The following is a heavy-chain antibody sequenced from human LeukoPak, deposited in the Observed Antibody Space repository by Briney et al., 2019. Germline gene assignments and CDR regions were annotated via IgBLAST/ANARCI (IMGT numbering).Heavy chain of an antibody. CDR2: TYYRSKWYN. J-gene: IGHJ5*02. Sequence: SQTLSLTCAISGDSVSSNRAAWTCIRQSPSRGLEWLGRTYYRSKWYNDYAVSVKSRITINPDTSKNQFSLQLNSVTPEDTAVYYCTRAYYYDSSGSLNWFDPWGQGTLVTVSS. D-gene: IGHD3-22*01. CDR3: TRAYYYDSSGSLNWFDP. CDR1: GDSVSSNRAA. V-gene: IGHV6-1*01.